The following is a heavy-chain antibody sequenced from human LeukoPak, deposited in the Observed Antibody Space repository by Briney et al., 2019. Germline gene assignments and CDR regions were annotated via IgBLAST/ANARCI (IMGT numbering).Heavy chain of an antibody. Sequence: SETLSLTCTVSGGSISSGGYYWSWIRQHPGKGLEWIGYIYYSGSTYYNPSLKSRVTISVDTSKNQFSLKLSSVTAADTAVYYCARRSGSYGQNAFDIWGQGTMVTVSS. CDR3: ARRSGSYGQNAFDI. V-gene: IGHV4-31*03. CDR2: IYYSGST. CDR1: GGSISSGGYY. J-gene: IGHJ3*02. D-gene: IGHD1-26*01.